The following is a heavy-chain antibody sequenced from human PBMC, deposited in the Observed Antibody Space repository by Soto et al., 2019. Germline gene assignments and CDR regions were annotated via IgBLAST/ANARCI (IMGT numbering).Heavy chain of an antibody. Sequence: LSCAASGFIFDDYAMHWVRQAPGRGLEWVSGISWNSGSIGYAESVKGRFTISRDNAKKSLYLQMNSLRAEDTAVYYCARDSGPRGYDAFDIWGQGTMVTVSS. D-gene: IGHD2-8*02. J-gene: IGHJ3*02. CDR2: ISWNSGSI. V-gene: IGHV3-9*01. CDR1: GFIFDDYA. CDR3: ARDSGPRGYDAFDI.